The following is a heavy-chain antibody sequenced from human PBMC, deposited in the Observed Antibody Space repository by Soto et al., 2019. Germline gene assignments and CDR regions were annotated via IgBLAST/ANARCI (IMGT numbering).Heavy chain of an antibody. J-gene: IGHJ6*02. CDR3: ARQINWTPRGYYYYGMDV. V-gene: IGHV1-69*13. Sequence: SVKVSCKASGGTFSSYAISWVRQAPGQGLEWMGGIIPIFGTANYAQKFQGRVTITADESTSTAYMELSSLRSEDTAVYYCARQINWTPRGYYYYGMDVWGQGTTVTVSS. D-gene: IGHD1-20*01. CDR1: GGTFSSYA. CDR2: IIPIFGTA.